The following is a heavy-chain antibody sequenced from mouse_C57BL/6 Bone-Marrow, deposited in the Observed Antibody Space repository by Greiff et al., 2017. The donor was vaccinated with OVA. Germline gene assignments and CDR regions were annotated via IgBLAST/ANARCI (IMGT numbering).Heavy chain of an antibody. Sequence: EVKVVESGGGLVQSGRSLRLSCATSGFTFSDFYMEWVRQAPGKGLEWIAASRNKANDYTTEYSASVKGRFIVSRDTSQSILYLQMNALRAEDTAIYYCARDADYYGSSHWYFDVWGTGTTVTVSS. CDR2: SRNKANDYTT. V-gene: IGHV7-1*01. J-gene: IGHJ1*03. CDR3: ARDADYYGSSHWYFDV. D-gene: IGHD1-1*01. CDR1: GFTFSDFY.